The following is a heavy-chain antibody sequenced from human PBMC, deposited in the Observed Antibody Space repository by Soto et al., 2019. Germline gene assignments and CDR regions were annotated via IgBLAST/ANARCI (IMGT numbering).Heavy chain of an antibody. Sequence: XGTLALTCAVYAGSFSHYYWNWIRQSPGKGLEWIGKIKHSGSSNYNPSLRSRVSISVDMSKNQFSLRLTSVTAADTAVYYCARGGSSDWQVALDIWGQGTMVTVSS. J-gene: IGHJ3*02. CDR1: AGSFSHYY. D-gene: IGHD6-19*01. V-gene: IGHV4-34*01. CDR2: IKHSGSS. CDR3: ARGGSSDWQVALDI.